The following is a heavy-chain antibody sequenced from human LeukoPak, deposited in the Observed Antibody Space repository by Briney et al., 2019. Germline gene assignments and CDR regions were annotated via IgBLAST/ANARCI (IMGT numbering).Heavy chain of an antibody. V-gene: IGHV3-7*01. CDR2: IKQDGSEK. CDR1: GFTFSSYW. Sequence: QTGGSLRLSCTASGFTFSSYWMTWVRQAPGKGLEWVANIKQDGSEKYYVDSVKGRFTISRDNARNSLYLQMNSLRAEDTAVYYCARDWRDSSGKFPNDAFDIWGQGTMVTVSS. J-gene: IGHJ3*02. D-gene: IGHD3-22*01. CDR3: ARDWRDSSGKFPNDAFDI.